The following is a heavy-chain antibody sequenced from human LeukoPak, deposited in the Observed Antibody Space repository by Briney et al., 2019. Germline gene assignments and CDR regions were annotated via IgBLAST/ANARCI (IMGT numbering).Heavy chain of an antibody. CDR1: GYTFTGYY. Sequence: ASVKVSCKASGYTFTGYYMHWVRQAPGQGLEWMGWISAYNGNTSYAQKLQGRVTMTTDTSTSTAYMELRSLRSDDTAVYYCARDLSGVVEAFDIWGQGTMVTVSS. CDR3: ARDLSGVVEAFDI. CDR2: ISAYNGNT. J-gene: IGHJ3*02. V-gene: IGHV1-18*04. D-gene: IGHD3-3*01.